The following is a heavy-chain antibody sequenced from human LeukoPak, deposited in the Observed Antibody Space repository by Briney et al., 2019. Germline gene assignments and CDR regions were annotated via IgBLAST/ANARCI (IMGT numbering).Heavy chain of an antibody. CDR2: ISSSGRTK. D-gene: IGHD1-26*01. V-gene: IGHV3-48*03. CDR1: GFTFSSYE. CDR3: AKLAVGATTGDAFDI. J-gene: IGHJ3*02. Sequence: PGGSLRLSCAASGFTFSSYEMNWVRQAPGKGLEWVSYISSSGRTKYYADSVKGRFTISRDNAKNSLYLQMNSLRAEDTAVYYCAKLAVGATTGDAFDIWGQGTMVTVSS.